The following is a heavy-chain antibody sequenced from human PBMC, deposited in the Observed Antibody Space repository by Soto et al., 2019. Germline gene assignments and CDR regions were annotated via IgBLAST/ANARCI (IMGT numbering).Heavy chain of an antibody. CDR3: ARNTRQTGDFDY. CDR2: MNPNNGNT. Sequence: QVQLVQSGAEVEKPGASVKVSCKASGYTFTDYDINWMRQATGQGLEWMRWMNPNNGNTGYAQKFQGRVTMTRDTSTSTAYMELSSLTSDDTAVYYCARNTRQTGDFDYWGQGTLVTVSS. J-gene: IGHJ4*02. CDR1: GYTFTDYD. V-gene: IGHV1-8*01. D-gene: IGHD7-27*01.